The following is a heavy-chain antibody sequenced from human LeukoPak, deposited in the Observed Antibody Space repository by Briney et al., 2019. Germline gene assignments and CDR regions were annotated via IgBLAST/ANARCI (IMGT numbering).Heavy chain of an antibody. D-gene: IGHD6-19*01. CDR2: ISGSGGST. Sequence: GGFLRLSCAASGFTFSNYAMNWVRQAPGKGLEWVSAISGSGGSTYYADSVKSRFTISRDNAKNSLYLQMNSLRAEDTAVYYCARSSGWYHRGPDYYYYYMDVWGKGTTVTVS. CDR1: GFTFSNYA. J-gene: IGHJ6*03. V-gene: IGHV3-23*01. CDR3: ARSSGWYHRGPDYYYYYMDV.